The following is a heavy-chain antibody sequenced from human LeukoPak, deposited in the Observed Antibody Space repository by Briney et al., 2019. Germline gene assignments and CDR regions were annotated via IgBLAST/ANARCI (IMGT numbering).Heavy chain of an antibody. CDR3: ARQRIAVTVGGDSDY. V-gene: IGHV3-30-3*01. Sequence: QPGGSLRLSCAASGFTFSSYAMHWVRQAPGKGLEWVAVISYDGSNKYYADSVKGRFTISRDNAKNSLHLQMNSLRAEDTAVYYCARQRIAVTVGGDSDYWGQGTLVTVSS. J-gene: IGHJ4*02. CDR2: ISYDGSNK. D-gene: IGHD6-19*01. CDR1: GFTFSSYA.